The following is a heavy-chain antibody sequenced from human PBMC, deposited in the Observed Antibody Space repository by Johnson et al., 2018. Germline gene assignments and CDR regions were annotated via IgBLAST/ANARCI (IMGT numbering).Heavy chain of an antibody. V-gene: IGHV3-21*01. CDR3: AGARPDHDFWTGSNHPAEYFQH. CDR1: GFTFSTYS. CDR2: ISSSSSYI. Sequence: VQLVESGGGLVKPGGSLRLSCAASGFTFSTYSMDWVRQAPGKGLEWVASISSSSSYIYYADSVKGRFTLSRDNAKNSLFLQMRSLGAEDTAVYYCAGARPDHDFWTGSNHPAEYFQHWGQGTLVTVSS. D-gene: IGHD3/OR15-3a*01. J-gene: IGHJ1*01.